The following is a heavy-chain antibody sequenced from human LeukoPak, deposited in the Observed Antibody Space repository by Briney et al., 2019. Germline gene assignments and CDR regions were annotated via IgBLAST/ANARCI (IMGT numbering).Heavy chain of an antibody. J-gene: IGHJ4*02. CDR1: GFTFSSYA. V-gene: IGHV3-23*01. CDR2: ISGSGTST. D-gene: IGHD5-24*01. CDR3: AKDLKEMATIAVYYFDY. Sequence: WGSLRLSCAASGFTFSSYAMSWVRQAPGKGLECVSVISGSGTSTDYADSVKGRLPISRDNSKNTLYLQMNSLRAEDTAVYYCAKDLKEMATIAVYYFDYWGQGTLVTVSS.